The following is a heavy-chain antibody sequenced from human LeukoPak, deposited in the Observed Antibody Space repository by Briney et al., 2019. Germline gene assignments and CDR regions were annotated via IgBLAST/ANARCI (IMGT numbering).Heavy chain of an antibody. D-gene: IGHD2-8*02. Sequence: SVKVSCKASGGTFSSYAISWVRQAPGQGLEWIGRIIPIFGTANYAQKFQGRVTITTDESTSTAYVELSSLRSEDTAVYYCARDGEAGGYFDYWGQGTLVTVSS. CDR1: GGTFSSYA. CDR2: IIPIFGTA. CDR3: ARDGEAGGYFDY. J-gene: IGHJ4*02. V-gene: IGHV1-69*05.